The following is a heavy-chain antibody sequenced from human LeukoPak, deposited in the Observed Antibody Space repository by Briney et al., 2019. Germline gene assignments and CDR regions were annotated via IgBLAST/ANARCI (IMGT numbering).Heavy chain of an antibody. V-gene: IGHV1-69*13. D-gene: IGHD6-19*01. CDR3: ARDGPLIAVALNNWFDP. CDR1: GGTFSSYA. Sequence: SVKVSCKASGGTFSSYAISWVRQAPGQGLEWMGGIIPIFGTANYAQKFQGRVTITADESTSTAYMELSSLRSEDTAVYYCARDGPLIAVALNNWFDPWGQGALVTVSS. CDR2: IIPIFGTA. J-gene: IGHJ5*02.